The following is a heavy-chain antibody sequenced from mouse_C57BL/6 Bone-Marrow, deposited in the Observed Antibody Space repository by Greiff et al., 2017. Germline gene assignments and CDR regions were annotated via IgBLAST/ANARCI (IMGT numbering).Heavy chain of an antibody. D-gene: IGHD1-1*01. V-gene: IGHV1-55*01. CDR2: IYPGSGST. CDR3: ARDGSSYWYFDV. Sequence: VQLQQPGAELVKPGASVKMSCKASGYTFTSYWITWVKQRPGQGLEWIGDIYPGSGSTNYNEKFKSKATLTVDTSSSTAYVQLSSLTSEDSAVYYCARDGSSYWYFDVWGTGTTVTVSS. J-gene: IGHJ1*03. CDR1: GYTFTSYW.